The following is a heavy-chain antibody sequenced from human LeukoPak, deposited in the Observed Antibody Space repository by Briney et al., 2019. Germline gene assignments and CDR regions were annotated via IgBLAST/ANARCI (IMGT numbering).Heavy chain of an antibody. Sequence: ASVKVSCKASGYTFTSYAMNWVRQAPGQGLEWTGWINTNTGNPTYAQGFTGRFVFSLDTSVSTAYLQISSLKAEDTAVYYCARDQPAAEYSSSSSAFDIWGQGTMVTVSS. J-gene: IGHJ3*02. CDR3: ARDQPAAEYSSSSSAFDI. V-gene: IGHV7-4-1*02. D-gene: IGHD6-6*01. CDR1: GYTFTSYA. CDR2: INTNTGNP.